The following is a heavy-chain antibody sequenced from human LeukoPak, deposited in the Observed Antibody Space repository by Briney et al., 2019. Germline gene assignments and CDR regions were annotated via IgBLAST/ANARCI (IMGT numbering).Heavy chain of an antibody. J-gene: IGHJ4*02. CDR3: ARDSRGYSGYDPPDY. Sequence: GGSLRLSCAASGFTVSSNYMSWVRQALGKGLEWVSVIYSGGSTYYADSVKGRFTISRDNSKNTLYLQMNSLRAEDTAVYYCARDSRGYSGYDPPDYWGQGTLVTVSS. CDR1: GFTVSSNY. V-gene: IGHV3-53*01. D-gene: IGHD5-12*01. CDR2: IYSGGST.